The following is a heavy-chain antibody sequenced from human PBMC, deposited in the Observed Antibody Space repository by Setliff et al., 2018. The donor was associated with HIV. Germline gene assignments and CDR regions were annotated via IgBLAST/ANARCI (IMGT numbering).Heavy chain of an antibody. Sequence: SVKVSCKASGGTFSSYAISWVRQAPGQGLEWMGGIIPMFGTANYAQKFQGRVTITAGESTSTAYMELSSLRSEDTAVYYCANLVDYYDSSGTLGYWGQGTLVTVS. D-gene: IGHD3-22*01. CDR3: ANLVDYYDSSGTLGY. CDR1: GGTFSSYA. V-gene: IGHV1-69*13. CDR2: IIPMFGTA. J-gene: IGHJ4*02.